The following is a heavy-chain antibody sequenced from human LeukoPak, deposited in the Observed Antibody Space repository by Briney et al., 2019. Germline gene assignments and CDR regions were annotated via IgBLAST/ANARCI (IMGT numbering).Heavy chain of an antibody. V-gene: IGHV1-2*02. CDR3: ARDTGIVVVPAAIFFDY. CDR1: GYTFTGYY. CDR2: INPNRGGT. D-gene: IGHD2-2*01. Sequence: ASVKVSCKASGYTFTGYYMHWVRQAPGQGLEWMGWINPNRGGTNYAQKFQGRVTMTRDTSISTTYMELSRLRSDDTAVYYCARDTGIVVVPAAIFFDYWGQGTLVTVSS. J-gene: IGHJ4*02.